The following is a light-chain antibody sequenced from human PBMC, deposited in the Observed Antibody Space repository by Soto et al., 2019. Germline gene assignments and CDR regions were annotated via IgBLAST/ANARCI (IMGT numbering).Light chain of an antibody. Sequence: EIVLTQSPGTLSLSPGERATLSCRASQSVSSTYLAWYQQKPGQAPRLLIYGASNRATGIPDRFSGGGSGTDFTLTISRPEPEDFAVYYCQQYDGSRSFGQGTKVEI. CDR1: QSVSSTY. J-gene: IGKJ1*01. CDR2: GAS. CDR3: QQYDGSRS. V-gene: IGKV3-20*01.